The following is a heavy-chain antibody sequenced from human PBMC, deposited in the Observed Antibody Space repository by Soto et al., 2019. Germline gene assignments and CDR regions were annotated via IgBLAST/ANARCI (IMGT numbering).Heavy chain of an antibody. CDR2: ISAYNGNT. Sequence: ASLKLSCKSSGYTVTSYCMIFVGHAPVQGLEWMGWISAYNGNTNYAQKLQGRVTMTTDTSTSTAYMELRSLRSDDTAVYYCAREGYSSGRLNGMDVWGQGTTVTVSS. V-gene: IGHV1-18*01. CDR3: AREGYSSGRLNGMDV. CDR1: GYTVTSYC. J-gene: IGHJ6*02. D-gene: IGHD6-19*01.